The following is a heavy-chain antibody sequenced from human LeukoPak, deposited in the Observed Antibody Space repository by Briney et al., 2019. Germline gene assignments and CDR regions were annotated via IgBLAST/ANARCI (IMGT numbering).Heavy chain of an antibody. CDR3: AKALPDGGSLDY. V-gene: IGHV3-23*01. D-gene: IGHD4-23*01. CDR2: ISGSGDRT. J-gene: IGHJ4*02. CDR1: GFTFSSYG. Sequence: GGSLRLSCAASGFTFSSYGMSWVRQAPGKGLEWVSAISGSGDRTYYADSVKGRFTISRDNFKNTLYVQMYSLRAEDTAIYYCAKALPDGGSLDYWGQGTLVTVSS.